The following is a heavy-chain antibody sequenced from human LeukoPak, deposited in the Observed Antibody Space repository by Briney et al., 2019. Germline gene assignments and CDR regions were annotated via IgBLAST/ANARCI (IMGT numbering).Heavy chain of an antibody. J-gene: IGHJ4*02. V-gene: IGHV4-34*01. CDR1: GGSFSGYY. Sequence: SETLSLTCAVYGGSFSGYYWSWIRQPPGKGLEWIGEINHSGSTNHNPSLKSRVTISVDTSKNQFSLKLSSVAAADTAVYYCARGTMTTVTYYFDYWGQGTLVTVSS. CDR3: ARGTMTTVTYYFDY. CDR2: INHSGST. D-gene: IGHD4-17*01.